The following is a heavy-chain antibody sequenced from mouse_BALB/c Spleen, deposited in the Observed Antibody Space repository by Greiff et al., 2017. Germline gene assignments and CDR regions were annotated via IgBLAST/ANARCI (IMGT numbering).Heavy chain of an antibody. V-gene: IGHV2-5-1*01. J-gene: IGHJ4*01. CDR1: GFSLTSYG. CDR2: IWRGGST. D-gene: IGHD2-14*01. CDR3: AKSDYRYDMGDYYAMDY. Sequence: QVQLKESGPSLVQPSQSLSITCTVSGFSLTSYGVHWVRQSPGKGLEWLGVIWRGGSTDYNAAFMSRLSITKDNSKSQVFFKMNSLQADDTAIYYCAKSDYRYDMGDYYAMDYWGQGTSVTVSS.